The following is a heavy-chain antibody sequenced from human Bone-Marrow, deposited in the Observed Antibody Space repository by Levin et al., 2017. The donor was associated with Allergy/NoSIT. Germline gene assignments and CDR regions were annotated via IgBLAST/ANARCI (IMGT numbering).Heavy chain of an antibody. Sequence: GGSLRLSCAASGFTFNSYAMGWVRQAPGKGLEWVSAISNGAATTYYADSVKGRFTISRDNSKDTLYLQMNSLRAEDTAVDYCAKHSTSAGPNIFDYWGRGTLVTVSS. CDR2: ISNGAATT. CDR3: AKHSTSAGPNIFDY. J-gene: IGHJ4*02. CDR1: GFTFNSYA. D-gene: IGHD2-2*01. V-gene: IGHV3-23*01.